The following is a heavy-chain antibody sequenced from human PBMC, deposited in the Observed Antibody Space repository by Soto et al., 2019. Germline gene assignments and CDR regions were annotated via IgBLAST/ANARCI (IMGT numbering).Heavy chain of an antibody. V-gene: IGHV3-21*01. J-gene: IGHJ3*02. D-gene: IGHD2-2*01. CDR3: AREDHEVPAAMEAFDI. Sequence: EVQLVESGGGLVKPGGSLRLSCAASGFTFSSYSMNWVRQAPGKGLEWVSSISSSSSYIYYADSVKGRFTISRDNAKNSLYLQMNSLRAEDTAVYYCAREDHEVPAAMEAFDIWGQGTMVTVSS. CDR1: GFTFSSYS. CDR2: ISSSSSYI.